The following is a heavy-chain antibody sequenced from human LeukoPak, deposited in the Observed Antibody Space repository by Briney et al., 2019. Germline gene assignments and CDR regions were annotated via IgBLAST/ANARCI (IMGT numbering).Heavy chain of an antibody. V-gene: IGHV4-59*08. CDR2: IYYSGST. CDR1: GGSISTYY. D-gene: IGHD5-18*01. J-gene: IGHJ4*02. CDR3: ARRAPYSYEWSTLDY. Sequence: SETLSLTCTVSGGSISTYYWSWIRQPPGKGLEWIGYIYYSGSTNYNPSLKSRVTISVDTSKNQFSLKLSSVTAADTAVYYCARRAPYSYEWSTLDYWGQGTLVTVSS.